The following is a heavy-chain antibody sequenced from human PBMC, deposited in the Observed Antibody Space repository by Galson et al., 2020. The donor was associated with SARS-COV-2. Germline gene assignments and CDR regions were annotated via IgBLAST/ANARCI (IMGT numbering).Heavy chain of an antibody. CDR2: IDPSDSYT. CDR1: GYSFTSYW. V-gene: IGHV5-10-1*01. Sequence: HGESLKISCKGSGYSFTSYWISWVRQMPGKGLEWLGNIDPSDSYTNYNPSFQGHVTMSVDKSISTAYLQWSSLKASDSAMYYCARRLSAAVYDMDVWGQGTTVTVSS. D-gene: IGHD2-2*01. CDR3: ARRLSAAVYDMDV. J-gene: IGHJ6*02.